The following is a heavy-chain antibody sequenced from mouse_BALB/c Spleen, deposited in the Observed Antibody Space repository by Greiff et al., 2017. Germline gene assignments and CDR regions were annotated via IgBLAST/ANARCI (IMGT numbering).Heavy chain of an antibody. V-gene: IGHV2-9*02. D-gene: IGHD2-14*01. CDR2: IWAGGST. Sequence: QVHVKQSGPGLVAPSQSLSITCPVSGFSLTSYGVHWVRQPPGKGLEWLGVIWAGGSTNYNSALMSRLSISKDNSKSQVFLKMNSLQTDDTAMYYCARDWTLSYYRYDDGFAYWGQGTLVTVSA. CDR3: ARDWTLSYYRYDDGFAY. CDR1: GFSLTSYG. J-gene: IGHJ3*01.